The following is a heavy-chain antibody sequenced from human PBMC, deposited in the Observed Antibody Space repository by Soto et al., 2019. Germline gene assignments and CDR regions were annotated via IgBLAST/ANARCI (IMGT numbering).Heavy chain of an antibody. D-gene: IGHD3-3*01. CDR1: GFTFSSYG. J-gene: IGHJ4*02. CDR2: IWYDGSNK. CDR3: ARYDFWSGYYPDY. Sequence: GGSLRLSCAASGFTFSSYGMHWVRQAPGKGLEWVAVIWYDGSNKYYADSVKGRFTISRDNSKNTLYLQMNSLRAEDTAVYYCARYDFWSGYYPDYWGQGTLVTVSS. V-gene: IGHV3-33*01.